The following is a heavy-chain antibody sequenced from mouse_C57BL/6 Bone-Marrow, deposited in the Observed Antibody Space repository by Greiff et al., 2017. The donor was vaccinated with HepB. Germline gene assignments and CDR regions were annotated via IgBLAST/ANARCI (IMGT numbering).Heavy chain of an antibody. CDR1: GYTFTGYW. CDR3: ASPYYYGPWFAY. D-gene: IGHD1-1*01. CDR2: ILPGSGST. V-gene: IGHV1-9*01. Sequence: VQLQQSGAELMKPGASVKLSCKATGYTFTGYWIEWVKQRPGHGLEWIGEILPGSGSTNYNEKFKGKATFTADTSSNTAYMQLSILTTEDSAIYYCASPYYYGPWFAYWGQGTLVTVSA. J-gene: IGHJ3*01.